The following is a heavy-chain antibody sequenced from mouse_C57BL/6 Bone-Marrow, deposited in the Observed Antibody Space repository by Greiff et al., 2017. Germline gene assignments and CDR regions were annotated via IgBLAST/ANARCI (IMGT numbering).Heavy chain of an antibody. V-gene: IGHV5-16*01. J-gene: IGHJ2*01. Sequence: EVKLVESEGGLVQPGSSMKLSCTASGFTFSDYYMAWVRQVPAKGLEWVANINYDGSSTYYLDSLKSRFIISRDNAKNILYLQMSSLKSEDTATXYCARLPYYFDYWGQGTTLTVSS. CDR3: ARLPYYFDY. CDR2: INYDGSST. CDR1: GFTFSDYY.